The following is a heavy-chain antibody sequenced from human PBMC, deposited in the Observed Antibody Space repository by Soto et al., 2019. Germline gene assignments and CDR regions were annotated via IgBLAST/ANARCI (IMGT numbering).Heavy chain of an antibody. CDR1: GIKFRDSA. CDR2: ISNNGDAT. Sequence: PGGSLRLSCAAHGIKFRDSAMSWVRQAPGKGLEWVSSISNNGDATYYADSVKGRFHISRDNSEKTVFLEMNSLRVEDTAVYFCAQLALWFGEFGRGYWGQGALVTVSS. D-gene: IGHD3-10*01. CDR3: AQLALWFGEFGRGY. J-gene: IGHJ4*02. V-gene: IGHV3-23*01.